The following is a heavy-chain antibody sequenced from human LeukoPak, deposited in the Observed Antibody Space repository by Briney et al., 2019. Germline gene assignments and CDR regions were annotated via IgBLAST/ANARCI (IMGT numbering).Heavy chain of an antibody. CDR3: ARVPSYYYDSSGYSY. D-gene: IGHD3-22*01. V-gene: IGHV1-46*01. Sequence: ASVKVSCKASGYTFSNYFIHWVRQAPGQGLEWMGIINPDGGSTSYAQRFQGRVTITADESTSTAYMELSSLRSEDTAVYYCARVPSYYYDSSGYSYWGQGTLVTVSS. J-gene: IGHJ4*02. CDR2: INPDGGST. CDR1: GYTFSNYF.